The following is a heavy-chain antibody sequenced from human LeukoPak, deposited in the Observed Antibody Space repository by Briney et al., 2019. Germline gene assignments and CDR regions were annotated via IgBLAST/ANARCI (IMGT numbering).Heavy chain of an antibody. CDR1: GYQFNNFW. Sequence: GESLKISCKASGYQFNNFWIGWVRQMPGKGLEWMVLIYPDDSDTRYSPSFQGQVTISADTSISTAYLQWSSLKASDTAVYFCVRGYCSTARCSNFDYWGPGTLVTVSS. D-gene: IGHD2-2*01. CDR3: VRGYCSTARCSNFDY. V-gene: IGHV5-51*01. J-gene: IGHJ4*02. CDR2: IYPDDSDT.